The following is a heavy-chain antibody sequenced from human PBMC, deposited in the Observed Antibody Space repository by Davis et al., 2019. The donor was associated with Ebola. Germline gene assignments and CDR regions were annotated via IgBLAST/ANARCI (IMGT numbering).Heavy chain of an antibody. J-gene: IGHJ4*02. CDR1: GFTFSSYW. CDR3: AKGGRSPLHQIDY. Sequence: GGSLRLSCAASGFTFSSYWMNWVRQAPGKGLEWVSAISGSGGSTYYADSVKGRFTISRDKSKNTMYLQMNSLRDEDTAVYYCAKGGRSPLHQIDYWGQGTLVTVSS. CDR2: ISGSGGST. D-gene: IGHD3-16*01. V-gene: IGHV3-23*01.